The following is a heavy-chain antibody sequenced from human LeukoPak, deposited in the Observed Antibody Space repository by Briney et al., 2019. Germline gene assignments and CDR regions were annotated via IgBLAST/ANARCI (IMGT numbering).Heavy chain of an antibody. D-gene: IGHD1-26*01. CDR1: GGSISSYY. J-gene: IGHJ4*02. CDR2: IYYIGST. V-gene: IGHV4-59*01. Sequence: PSETLSLTCTVSGGSISSYYWSWIRQPPGKGLEYIGYIYYIGSTNYNPSLKSRVTISVDTSKNQFSLKLSSVTAADTAVYYCARGHIVGATAGPTYFDYGGQGTLVTVSS. CDR3: ARGHIVGATAGPTYFDY.